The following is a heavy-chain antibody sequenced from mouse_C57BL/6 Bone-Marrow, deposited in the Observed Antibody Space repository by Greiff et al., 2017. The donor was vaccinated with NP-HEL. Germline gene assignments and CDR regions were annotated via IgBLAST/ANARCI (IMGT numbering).Heavy chain of an antibody. CDR1: GYTFTDYN. D-gene: IGHD3-3*01. Sequence: EVQRVESGPELVKPGASVKMSCKASGYTFTDYNMHWVKQSHGKSLEWIGYINPNNGGTSYNQKFKGKATLTVNKSSSTAYMELRSLTSEDSAVYYCAQLSSGGFAYWGQGTLVTVSA. J-gene: IGHJ3*01. CDR3: AQLSSGGFAY. CDR2: INPNNGGT. V-gene: IGHV1-22*01.